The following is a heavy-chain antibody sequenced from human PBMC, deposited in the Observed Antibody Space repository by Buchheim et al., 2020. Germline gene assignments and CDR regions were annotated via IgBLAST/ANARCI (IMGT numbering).Heavy chain of an antibody. J-gene: IGHJ5*02. D-gene: IGHD4-17*01. CDR3: ARWGATVTTSGLWFDP. CDR1: GFTFSDYY. CDR2: ISSSSSYT. V-gene: IGHV3-11*03. Sequence: VQVLESGGGLVQPGGSLRLSCAASGFTFSDYYMSWIRQAPGKGLEWVSYISSSSSYTNYADSVKGRFTISRDNAKNSLYLQMNSLRAEDTAVYYCARWGATVTTSGLWFDPWGQGTL.